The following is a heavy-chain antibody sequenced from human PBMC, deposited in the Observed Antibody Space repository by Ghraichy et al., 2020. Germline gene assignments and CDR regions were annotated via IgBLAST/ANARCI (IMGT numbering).Heavy chain of an antibody. D-gene: IGHD3-16*01. CDR3: AKDWGIGNWFDP. V-gene: IGHV3-33*06. CDR2: IWYDGTDT. Sequence: GGSLRLSCAASGLNFSNYGMHWVRQAPGKGLEWVAVIWYDGTDTYYADSVKGRFTISRDNSKKTLYLQMNSLRAEDTALYYCAKDWGIGNWFDPWGQGTLVTVSS. J-gene: IGHJ5*02. CDR1: GLNFSNYG.